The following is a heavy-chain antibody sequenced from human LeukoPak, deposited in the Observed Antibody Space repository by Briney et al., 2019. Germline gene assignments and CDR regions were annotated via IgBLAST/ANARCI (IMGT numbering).Heavy chain of an antibody. CDR2: IWYDGSNK. J-gene: IGHJ4*02. Sequence: GGSLRLSCAASGFTFSNYGMHWVRQAPGRGLEWVALIWYDGSNKYYTDSVKGRLTISRDNSKDTLFLQMNGLRAEDTAVYYCAREGPRGNSQFDYWGQGTLVTVSS. D-gene: IGHD2/OR15-2a*01. CDR3: AREGPRGNSQFDY. CDR1: GFTFSNYG. V-gene: IGHV3-33*01.